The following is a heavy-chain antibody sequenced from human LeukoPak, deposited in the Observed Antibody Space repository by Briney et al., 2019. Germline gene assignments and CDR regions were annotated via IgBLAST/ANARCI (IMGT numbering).Heavy chain of an antibody. V-gene: IGHV3-7*01. Sequence: GGSLRLSCAASRFTLSNYWMSWVRQAPGRGLEWVANIKQDGSETYYVDSVKGRFTISRDNAKNSLSLQTNSLRAEDTAVYYCARQRGSGCLDYWGQGTLVTVSS. CDR1: RFTLSNYW. J-gene: IGHJ4*02. CDR2: IKQDGSET. D-gene: IGHD6-19*01. CDR3: ARQRGSGCLDY.